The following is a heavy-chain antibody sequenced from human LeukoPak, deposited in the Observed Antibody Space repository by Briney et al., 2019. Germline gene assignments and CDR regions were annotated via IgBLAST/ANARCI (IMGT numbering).Heavy chain of an antibody. J-gene: IGHJ3*02. CDR3: VRGNDYGGNSEGAFDI. D-gene: IGHD4-23*01. CDR2: IIPIFGTA. CDR1: GGTFSSYA. Sequence: REASVKVSCKASGGTFSSYAISWVRQAPGQGLEWMGGIIPIFGTANYAQKFQGRVTITADESTSTAYMELSSLRSEDTAVYYCVRGNDYGGNSEGAFDIWGQGTMVTVSS. V-gene: IGHV1-69*13.